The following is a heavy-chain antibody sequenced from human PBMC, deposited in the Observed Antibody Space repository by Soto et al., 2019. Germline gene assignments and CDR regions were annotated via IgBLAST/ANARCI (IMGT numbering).Heavy chain of an antibody. CDR3: ARVLVATIGGWFDP. V-gene: IGHV4-31*03. J-gene: IGHJ5*02. CDR1: GGSISSGGYY. Sequence: QVQLQESGPGLVKPSQTLSLTCTVSGGSISSGGYYWSWIRQHPGKGLEWIGYIYYSGSTYYNPYRKTRVTISVDTSKNQFSLKLSSVTAADTAVYDCARVLVATIGGWFDPWGQGTLVTVSS. D-gene: IGHD5-12*01. CDR2: IYYSGST.